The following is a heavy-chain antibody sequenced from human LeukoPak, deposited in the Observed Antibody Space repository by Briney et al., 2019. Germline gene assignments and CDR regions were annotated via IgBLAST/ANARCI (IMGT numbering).Heavy chain of an antibody. CDR1: GFTFDDYA. CDR2: ISWNSGSI. J-gene: IGHJ6*03. V-gene: IGHV3-9*01. CDR3: AKDFWGYSYGYSGYYYYMDV. D-gene: IGHD5-18*01. Sequence: GGSLRLSCAASGFTFDDYARHWVRQAPGKGLEWVAGISWNSGSIDYADSVKGRFTISIDNAKNSLYLQMNILRAEDTALYYCAKDFWGYSYGYSGYYYYMDVWGKGTTVTVSS.